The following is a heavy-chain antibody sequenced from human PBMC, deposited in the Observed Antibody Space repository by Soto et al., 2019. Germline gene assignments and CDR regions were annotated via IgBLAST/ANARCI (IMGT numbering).Heavy chain of an antibody. CDR1: GVSITSYY. Sequence: QVQLQESGPGLVKPSETLSRACTVTGVSITSYYWNWIRQPPGKGLEWIGKIYHSGSTDYNPSLKSRVTISVDTSKNQFSLKLRSVTAADKAVYYCARARSGFLFDYWGQGSLVTVSS. J-gene: IGHJ4*02. CDR3: ARARSGFLFDY. D-gene: IGHD3-3*01. CDR2: IYHSGST. V-gene: IGHV4-59*08.